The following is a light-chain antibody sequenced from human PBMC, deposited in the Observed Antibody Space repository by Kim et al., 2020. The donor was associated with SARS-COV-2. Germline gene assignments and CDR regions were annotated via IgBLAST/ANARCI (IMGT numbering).Light chain of an antibody. CDR3: QQYDSSPWT. CDR2: GAS. J-gene: IGKJ1*01. V-gene: IGKV3-20*01. CDR1: QSVRSSG. Sequence: SPGEGATPSGWGRQSVRSSGCVWYQQKPGEAPRRLIYGASSRATGIPDRFSGSGSGTDFTLTISSLQPEDFAVYYCQQYDSSPWTFGQGTKVDIK.